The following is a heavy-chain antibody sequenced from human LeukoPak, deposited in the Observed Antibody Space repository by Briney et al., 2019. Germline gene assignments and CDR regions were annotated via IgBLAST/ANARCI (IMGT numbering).Heavy chain of an antibody. CDR3: ARDLDIVVVPAAEQRGWFDP. CDR2: IYTSGST. CDR1: GGSISSYY. J-gene: IGHJ5*02. D-gene: IGHD2-2*01. V-gene: IGHV4-4*07. Sequence: KPSATLSLTCTVSGGSISSYYWSWIRQPAGKGLEWIGRIYTSGSTNYNPSLKSRVTLSVETSKNQFSLKLSSVTAADTAVYYCARDLDIVVVPAAEQRGWFDPWGQGTLVTVSS.